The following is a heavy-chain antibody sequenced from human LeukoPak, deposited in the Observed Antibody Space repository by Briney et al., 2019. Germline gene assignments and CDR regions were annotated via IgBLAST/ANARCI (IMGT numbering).Heavy chain of an antibody. V-gene: IGHV3-7*01. CDR1: GFTFSSYW. CDR2: IKQDGSEK. CDR3: ARRRVLGYCSSTSCPEPPNYYYYYMDV. J-gene: IGHJ6*03. D-gene: IGHD2-2*01. Sequence: GGSLRLSCAASGFTFSSYWMTWVRQAPGKGLEWVANIKQDGSEKYYVDSVKGRFTISRDNAKNSLYLQMNSLRAEDTAVYYCARRRVLGYCSSTSCPEPPNYYYYYMDVWGKGTTVTVSS.